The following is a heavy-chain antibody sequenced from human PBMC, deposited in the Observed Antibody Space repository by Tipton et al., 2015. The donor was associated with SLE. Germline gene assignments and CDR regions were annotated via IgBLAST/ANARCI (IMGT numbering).Heavy chain of an antibody. J-gene: IGHJ4*02. D-gene: IGHD3-16*01. Sequence: QLVQSGAEVKKPGSSVKVSCKASGGTFSSYAISWVRQAPGQGLEWMGRIIPIFGTANYAQKFQGRVTITADESTSTAYMELSSLRSEDTAVYYCARDTSRAAAWGGYFDYWGQGTLVTVSS. CDR2: IIPIFGTA. CDR1: GGTFSSYA. V-gene: IGHV1-69*18. CDR3: ARDTSRAAAWGGYFDY.